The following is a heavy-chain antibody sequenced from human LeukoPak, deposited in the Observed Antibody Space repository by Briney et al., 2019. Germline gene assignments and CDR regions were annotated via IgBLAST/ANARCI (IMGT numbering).Heavy chain of an antibody. CDR3: TTERGSSGWNGYFDY. J-gene: IGHJ4*02. V-gene: IGHV3-15*01. D-gene: IGHD6-19*01. Sequence: GGSLRLSCAASGCTFNNAWMSWVRQAPGKGLEGVGRIKSKTDRGTTDYAAHVKVRFTIARDDSTNTLYLKMNSLKTEDTAVYYCTTERGSSGWNGYFDYWGQGTLVTVSS. CDR1: GCTFNNAW. CDR2: IKSKTDRGTT.